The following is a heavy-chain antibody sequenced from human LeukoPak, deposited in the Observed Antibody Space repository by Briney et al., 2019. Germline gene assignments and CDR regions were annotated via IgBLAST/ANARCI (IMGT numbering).Heavy chain of an antibody. J-gene: IGHJ4*02. V-gene: IGHV3-30*02. CDR2: IRYDGSNK. CDR3: AISSRFGDSPGIRAFDY. CDR1: GFTFSSYG. Sequence: PGGSLRLSCAASGFTFSSYGMHWVRQAPGKGLEWVSFIRYDGSNKYYADSVKGRFTISRDNSKNTLYLQMNSRRAEDTALYYCAISSRFGDSPGIRAFDYWGQGTLVTVSS. D-gene: IGHD3-10*01.